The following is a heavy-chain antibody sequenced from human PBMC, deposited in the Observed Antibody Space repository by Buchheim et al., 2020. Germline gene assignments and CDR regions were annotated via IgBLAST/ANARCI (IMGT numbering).Heavy chain of an antibody. V-gene: IGHV3-7*01. CDR3: GRGGSAESVDY. J-gene: IGHJ4*02. Sequence: EVQLVESGGGLVQPGGSLRLSCAAFGFSFSNYWMSWVRQVPGKGLEWVANIKEDGSEKYYVDSVKGRFIISRDNAQTSLYLQMNSLRAEDTAVYYCGRGGSAESVDYWGQGTL. CDR2: IKEDGSEK. D-gene: IGHD2-15*01. CDR1: GFSFSNYW.